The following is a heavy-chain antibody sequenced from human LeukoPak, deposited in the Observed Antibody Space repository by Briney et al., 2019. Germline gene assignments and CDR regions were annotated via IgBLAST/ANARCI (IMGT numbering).Heavy chain of an antibody. CDR2: ISSSSSYI. Sequence: GGSLRPYCAASGFTFSSYSMNWVRQAPGKGLEWVSSISSSSSYIYYADSVKGRFTISRDNAKNSLYLQMNSMRAEDTAVYYCAREYCSGGSCYDYYYYGMDVWGKGTTVTVSS. D-gene: IGHD2-15*01. CDR3: AREYCSGGSCYDYYYYGMDV. V-gene: IGHV3-21*01. CDR1: GFTFSSYS. J-gene: IGHJ6*04.